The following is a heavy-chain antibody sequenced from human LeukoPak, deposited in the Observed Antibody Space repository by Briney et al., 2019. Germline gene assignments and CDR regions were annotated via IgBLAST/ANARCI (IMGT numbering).Heavy chain of an antibody. CDR2: IKQDGSEK. J-gene: IGHJ4*02. V-gene: IGHV3-7*03. CDR1: GFTFGSYW. CDR3: ARRWITDY. Sequence: AGPLRLSSAASGFTFGSYWMTWVRQAPGKGLEWVANIKQDGSEKYYVDSVKGRFTISRDNAKNSLYLQMNSLRAEDTAVYYCARRWITDYWGQGTLVTVSS. D-gene: IGHD5-12*01.